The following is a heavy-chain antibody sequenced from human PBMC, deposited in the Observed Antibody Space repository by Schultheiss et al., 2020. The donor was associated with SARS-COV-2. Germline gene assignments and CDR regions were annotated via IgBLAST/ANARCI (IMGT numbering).Heavy chain of an antibody. D-gene: IGHD2-2*01. CDR2: INPNSGGT. V-gene: IGHV1-2*02. CDR3: ARDSPELLSVDWFDP. J-gene: IGHJ5*02. CDR1: GYTFTGYY. Sequence: GESLKISCKASGYTFTGYYMHWVRQAPGQGLEWMGWINPNSGGTNYAQKFQGRVTMTRDTSISTAYMELRSLRSDDTAVYYCARDSPELLSVDWFDPWGQGTLVTVSS.